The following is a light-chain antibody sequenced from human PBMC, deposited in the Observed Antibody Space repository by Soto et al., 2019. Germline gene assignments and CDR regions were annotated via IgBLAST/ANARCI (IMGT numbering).Light chain of an antibody. CDR2: DAS. Sequence: EILLTQSPATLSVSPGERATLSCRTSQSVSSNFAWYQQKPGQAPRLLIYDASTRATGIPARFSGSGSGTELTLTISSLQSEDFAVYYCQHYNNWPLYTFGQGTKLEIK. CDR3: QHYNNWPLYT. V-gene: IGKV3-15*01. CDR1: QSVSSN. J-gene: IGKJ2*01.